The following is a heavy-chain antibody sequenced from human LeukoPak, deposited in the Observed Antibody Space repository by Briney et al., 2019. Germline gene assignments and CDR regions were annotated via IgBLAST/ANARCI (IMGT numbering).Heavy chain of an antibody. Sequence: SETLSLTCAVYGGSFSSYYWSWIRQPAGKGLEWIGRIYTSGSTNYNPSLKSRVTMSVDTSKNQFSLKLSSVTAADTAVYYCARDMVRGVAFDYWGQGTLVTVSS. D-gene: IGHD3-10*01. CDR2: IYTSGST. CDR3: ARDMVRGVAFDY. V-gene: IGHV4-4*07. J-gene: IGHJ4*02. CDR1: GGSFSSYY.